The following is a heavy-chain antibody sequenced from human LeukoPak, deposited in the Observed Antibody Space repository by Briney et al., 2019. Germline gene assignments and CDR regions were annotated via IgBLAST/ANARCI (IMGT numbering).Heavy chain of an antibody. CDR3: ARGLPGYSGGDDAFDI. CDR1: SASIISYY. D-gene: IGHD2-21*01. V-gene: IGHV4-59*01. CDR2: IHYTGST. Sequence: SETLSLTCTVSSASIISYYWTWVRQPPGKGLEWIGYIHYTGSTNYNPSFKSRLTISVDTSTNQFSLRLNFVTAADTAVYYCARGLPGYSGGDDAFDIWGPGIQAIVSS. J-gene: IGHJ3*02.